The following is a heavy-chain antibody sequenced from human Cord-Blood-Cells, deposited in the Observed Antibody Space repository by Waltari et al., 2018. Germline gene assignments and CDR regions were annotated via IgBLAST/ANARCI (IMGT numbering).Heavy chain of an antibody. D-gene: IGHD3-3*01. CDR2: ISYDGSNK. Sequence: QVQLVESGGGVVQPGRSLSLSCAAPGFTFSSYAMPWVCQAPGKGLEWVAVISYDGSNKYYADSVKGRFTISRDNSKNTLYLQMNSLRAEDTAVYYCAREGTIFGVVIMKYWGQGTLVTVSS. V-gene: IGHV3-30*04. J-gene: IGHJ4*02. CDR3: AREGTIFGVVIMKY. CDR1: GFTFSSYA.